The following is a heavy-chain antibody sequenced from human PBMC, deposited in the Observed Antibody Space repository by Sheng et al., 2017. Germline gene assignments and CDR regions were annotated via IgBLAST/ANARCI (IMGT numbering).Heavy chain of an antibody. J-gene: IGHJ4*02. CDR3: ARNDQEYGSTWYSRSFDY. Sequence: EVQLVESGGGLVQPGGSLRLSCAVSGFTFSGYEMNWVRQAPGKGLEWVSYISSSGSTIYYADSVKGRFTISRDNAKNSLYLQMNSLRAEDTAVYYCARNDQEYGSTWYSRSFDYWGQGTLVTVSS. CDR2: ISSSGSTI. V-gene: IGHV3-48*03. CDR1: GFTFSGYE. D-gene: IGHD6-6*01.